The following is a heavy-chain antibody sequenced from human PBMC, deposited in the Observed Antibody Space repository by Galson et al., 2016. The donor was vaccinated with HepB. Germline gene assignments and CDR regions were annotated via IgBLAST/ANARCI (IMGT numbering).Heavy chain of an antibody. CDR1: AFAFSDYY. D-gene: IGHD3-16*01. V-gene: IGHV3-11*05. CDR2: ISSSSSYT. CDR3: ARDRRHNYAFFDS. J-gene: IGHJ4*02. Sequence: SLRLSCAASAFAFSDYYMSWIRQAPGKGLEWVSYISSSSSYTYYADSVKGRFTISRDNAKNLLYLQMNSLRDEDTAAYYCARDRRHNYAFFDSWGQGTLVTVSS.